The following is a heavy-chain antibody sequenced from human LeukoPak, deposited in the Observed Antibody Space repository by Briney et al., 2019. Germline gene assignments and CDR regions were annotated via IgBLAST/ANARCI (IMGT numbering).Heavy chain of an antibody. CDR2: ISGSGGST. CDR1: GFTFSSYA. V-gene: IGHV3-23*01. D-gene: IGHD2-15*01. Sequence: GGSLRLSCAASGFTFSSYAMSWVRQAPGKGLEWVSAISGSGGSTYYADSVKGRSTISRDNSKNTLYLQMNSLRAEDTAVYYCAKSVGDIVVVVAATYDYWGQGTLVTVSS. J-gene: IGHJ4*02. CDR3: AKSVGDIVVVVAATYDY.